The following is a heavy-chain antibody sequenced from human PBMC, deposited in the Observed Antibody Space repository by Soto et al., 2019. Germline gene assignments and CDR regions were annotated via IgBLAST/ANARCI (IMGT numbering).Heavy chain of an antibody. Sequence: SETLSLTCTVSGGSISSSSYYWGWIRQPPGKGLEWIGSIYYSGSTYYNPSLKSRVTISVDTSKNQFSLKLSSVTAADTAVYYCARRAGGYDYVWGSYRYTGYFDYWGQGTLVT. CDR3: ARRAGGYDYVWGSYRYTGYFDY. V-gene: IGHV4-39*01. D-gene: IGHD3-16*02. CDR1: GGSISSSSYY. J-gene: IGHJ4*02. CDR2: IYYSGST.